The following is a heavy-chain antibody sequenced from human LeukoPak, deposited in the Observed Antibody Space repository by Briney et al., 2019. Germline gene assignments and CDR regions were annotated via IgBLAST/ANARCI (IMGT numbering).Heavy chain of an antibody. Sequence: SETLSLTCTVSSASISSHSWTWIRQPAGKALEWIGLIYTSGSTNYNPSLKSRVTMSVDTSKNQFSLSLNSVAAADTAVYYCARYYGSRILGYYMDFWGKGTTVTVSS. V-gene: IGHV4-4*07. CDR3: ARYYGSRILGYYMDF. CDR2: IYTSGST. CDR1: SASISSHS. J-gene: IGHJ6*03. D-gene: IGHD3-10*01.